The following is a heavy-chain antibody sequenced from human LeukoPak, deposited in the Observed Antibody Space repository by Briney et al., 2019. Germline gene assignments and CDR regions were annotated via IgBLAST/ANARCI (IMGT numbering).Heavy chain of an antibody. V-gene: IGHV3-30*03. CDR2: ISYDGSNK. D-gene: IGHD2-15*01. CDR3: ASTLYCSGGSCPSDY. Sequence: GRSLRLSCAASGFTFSSYGMHWVRQAPGKGLEWVAVISYDGSNKYYADSVKGRFTISRDNAKNSLYLQMNSLRAENTAVYYCASTLYCSGGSCPSDYWGQGTLATVSS. J-gene: IGHJ4*02. CDR1: GFTFSSYG.